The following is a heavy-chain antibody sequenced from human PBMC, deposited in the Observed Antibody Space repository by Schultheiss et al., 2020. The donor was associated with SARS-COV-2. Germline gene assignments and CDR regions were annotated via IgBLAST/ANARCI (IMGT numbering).Heavy chain of an antibody. J-gene: IGHJ4*02. Sequence: SETLSLTCTVSGGYISSYYWSWIRQPPGKGLEWIGEINHSGSTYYNPSLKSRVTISVDTSKNQFSLKLSSVTAADTAVYYCARDRPTYYYDSSGYAHWGQGTLVTGSS. CDR1: GGYISSYY. CDR2: INHSGST. V-gene: IGHV4-34*01. D-gene: IGHD3-22*01. CDR3: ARDRPTYYYDSSGYAH.